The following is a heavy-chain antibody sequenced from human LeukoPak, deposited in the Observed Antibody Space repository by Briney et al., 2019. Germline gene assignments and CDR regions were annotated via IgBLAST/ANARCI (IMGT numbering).Heavy chain of an antibody. Sequence: GGSLRLSCAASGFTFSNYWMTWVRQAPGKGLEWVAHINQDGSKEYYMDSVKARFTISRDNAKNSLFLHMNSLRAEDTAVYYCARRVATARDAFDIWGQGTMVTVSS. J-gene: IGHJ3*02. V-gene: IGHV3-7*01. D-gene: IGHD5-12*01. CDR1: GFTFSNYW. CDR2: INQDGSKE. CDR3: ARRVATARDAFDI.